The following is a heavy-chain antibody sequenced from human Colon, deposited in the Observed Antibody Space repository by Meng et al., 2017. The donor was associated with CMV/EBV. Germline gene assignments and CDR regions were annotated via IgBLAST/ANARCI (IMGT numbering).Heavy chain of an antibody. V-gene: IGHV3-74*01. CDR1: GFTFRNYA. J-gene: IGHJ4*02. CDR2: INSDGSST. D-gene: IGHD2-2*01. CDR3: ARDFAQPGYCSSTSCPSDY. Sequence: GESLKISCTASGFTFRNYAMHWVRQAPGKGLVWVSRINSDGSSTSYADSVKGRFTISRDNAKNTLYLQMNSLRAEDTAVYYCARDFAQPGYCSSTSCPSDYWGQGTLVTVSS.